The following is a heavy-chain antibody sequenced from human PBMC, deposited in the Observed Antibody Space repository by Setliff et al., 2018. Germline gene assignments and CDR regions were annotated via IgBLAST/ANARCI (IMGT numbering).Heavy chain of an antibody. Sequence: ASETLSLTCAVYGGSFSGYYWSWIRQPPGKGLEWIGDLSYSGSTKYNPSLKNRVTISVDTSKKQSSLKLSSVTAADTAVYYCAREGLTIFGVVIRRNYFDYWGQGTLVTVSS. CDR1: GGSFSGYY. D-gene: IGHD3-3*01. V-gene: IGHV4-34*01. CDR2: LSYSGST. CDR3: AREGLTIFGVVIRRNYFDY. J-gene: IGHJ4*02.